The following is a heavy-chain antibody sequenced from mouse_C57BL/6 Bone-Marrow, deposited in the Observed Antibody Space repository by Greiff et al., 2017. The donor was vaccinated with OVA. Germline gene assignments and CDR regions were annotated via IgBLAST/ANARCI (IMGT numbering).Heavy chain of an antibody. CDR2: IDPSDSYT. J-gene: IGHJ3*01. CDR3: ARWGDFAY. Sequence: VQLQQPGAELVMPGASVKLSCKASGYTFTSYWMHWVKQRPGQGLEWIGEIDPSDSYTNYNQKFKGKSTLTVDKSSSTAYMQLSSLTSEDSAVYCCARWGDFAYWGQGTLVTVSA. V-gene: IGHV1-69*01. CDR1: GYTFTSYW.